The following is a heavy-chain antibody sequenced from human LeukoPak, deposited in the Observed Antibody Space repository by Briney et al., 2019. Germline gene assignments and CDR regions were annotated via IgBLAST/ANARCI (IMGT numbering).Heavy chain of an antibody. CDR3: AKDRIAAAGTWYYGMDV. CDR2: ISYDGSNK. J-gene: IGHJ6*02. D-gene: IGHD6-13*01. CDR1: GFTFSSYG. V-gene: IGHV3-30*18. Sequence: GGSLRLSCAASGFTFSSYGMHWVRQAPGKGLEWVAVISYDGSNKYYADSVKGRFTISRDNSKNTLYLQMNSLRAEDTAVYYCAKDRIAAAGTWYYGMDVRGQGTTVTVSS.